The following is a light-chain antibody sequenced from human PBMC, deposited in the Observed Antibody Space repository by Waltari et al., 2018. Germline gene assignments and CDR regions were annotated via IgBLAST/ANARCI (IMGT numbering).Light chain of an antibody. Sequence: IVLTQSPATLSFSPGETATLSCRASQTVDTYLAWNQQRPGQAPRLLIYDTSNRATGIPDRFSGSGSETDFTLTIISLEPEDFAVYYCQQRRRWPLTFGGGSKVEI. CDR2: DTS. CDR3: QQRRRWPLT. J-gene: IGKJ4*01. CDR1: QTVDTY. V-gene: IGKV3-11*01.